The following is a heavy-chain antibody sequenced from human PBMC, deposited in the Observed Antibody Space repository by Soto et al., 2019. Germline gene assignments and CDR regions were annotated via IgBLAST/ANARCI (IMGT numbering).Heavy chain of an antibody. D-gene: IGHD5-18*01. J-gene: IGHJ4*02. CDR3: ARDQPGYSYGYGLGY. CDR2: ISYDGSNK. CDR1: LFTFSSYG. Sequence: PVWSLRLSWSSSLFTFSSYGMHLVLQYPFKGLEFVAVISYDGSNKYYADSVKGRFTISRDNAKNSLYLQMNSLRAEDTAVYYCARDQPGYSYGYGLGYWGQGTLVTVSS. V-gene: IGHV3-30*03.